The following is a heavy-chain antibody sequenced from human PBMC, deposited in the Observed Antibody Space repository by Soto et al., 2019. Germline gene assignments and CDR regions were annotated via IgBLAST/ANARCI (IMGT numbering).Heavy chain of an antibody. D-gene: IGHD5-18*01. CDR3: AKDLWSAMVALGGY. CDR1: GFIFSSYG. V-gene: IGHV3-30*18. J-gene: IGHJ4*02. Sequence: QVQLVESGGGVVQPGRSLRLSCAASGFIFSSYGMHWVRQAPGKGLEWVAVISYDGSNKYYADSVKGRFTISRDNSKNTLYLQMNSLRAEDTTVYYCAKDLWSAMVALGGYWGQGTLVTVSS. CDR2: ISYDGSNK.